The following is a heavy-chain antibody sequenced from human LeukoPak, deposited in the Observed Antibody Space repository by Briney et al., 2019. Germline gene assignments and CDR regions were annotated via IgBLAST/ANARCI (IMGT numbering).Heavy chain of an antibody. V-gene: IGHV3-48*01. CDR3: ATADDSAAY. CDR1: GFTFSSYS. CDR2: ISTITSVV. J-gene: IGHJ4*02. Sequence: PGGSLRLSCAASGFTFSSYSMNWVRQAPGKGLEWVSHISTITSVVFYADSVKGRFTISRDNARSSLFLQMNSLTVEDTAVYYCATADDSAAYWGQGTLVTVSS. D-gene: IGHD4/OR15-4a*01.